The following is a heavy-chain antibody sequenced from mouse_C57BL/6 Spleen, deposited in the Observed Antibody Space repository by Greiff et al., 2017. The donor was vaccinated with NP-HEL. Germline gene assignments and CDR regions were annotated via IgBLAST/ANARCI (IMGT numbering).Heavy chain of an antibody. Sequence: QVQLQQPGAELVKPGASVKLSCKASGYTFTSYWMHWVKQRPGKGLEWIGMIHPNSGSTNYNEKFKSKATLTVDKSSSTAYMQLSSLTSEDSAVYYCARRGDGSSFLAYWGQGTLVTVSA. CDR1: GYTFTSYW. J-gene: IGHJ3*01. CDR3: ARRGDGSSFLAY. V-gene: IGHV1-64*01. D-gene: IGHD1-1*01. CDR2: IHPNSGST.